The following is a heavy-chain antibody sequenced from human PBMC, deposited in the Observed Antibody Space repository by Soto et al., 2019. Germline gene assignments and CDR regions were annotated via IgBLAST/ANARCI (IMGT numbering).Heavy chain of an antibody. D-gene: IGHD2-15*01. Sequence: ASVKVSCKASGYTFTSYGISWVRQAPGQGLEWMGWISAYNGNTNYAQKLQGRVTMTTDTSTSTAYMELRSLRSDDTAVYYCARGRDIVVVVAATERLIPRARGCYMDVWG. J-gene: IGHJ6*03. V-gene: IGHV1-18*01. CDR3: ARGRDIVVVVAATERLIPRARGCYMDV. CDR2: ISAYNGNT. CDR1: GYTFTSYG.